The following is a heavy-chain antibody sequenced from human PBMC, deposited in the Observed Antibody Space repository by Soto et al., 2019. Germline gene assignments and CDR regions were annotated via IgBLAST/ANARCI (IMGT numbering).Heavy chain of an antibody. CDR3: ARAESDYSKSDWFDP. D-gene: IGHD4-4*01. Sequence: SETLSLTCTVSGGSINSGAHYWSWLRQHPGKGLEWIGYIYYSGDTQYNPSLKSRVTISLDTSKNQFSLKLNSVTAADTAVYYCARAESDYSKSDWFDPWGQGTLVTVSS. V-gene: IGHV4-31*03. CDR1: GGSINSGAHY. CDR2: IYYSGDT. J-gene: IGHJ5*02.